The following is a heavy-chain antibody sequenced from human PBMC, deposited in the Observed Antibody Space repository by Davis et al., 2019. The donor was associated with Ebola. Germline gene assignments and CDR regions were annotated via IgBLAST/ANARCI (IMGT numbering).Heavy chain of an antibody. CDR3: AKEGRRLAYYGMDV. J-gene: IGHJ6*04. CDR2: ISWNSGSI. V-gene: IGHV3-9*01. D-gene: IGHD6-25*01. Sequence: SLKISCAASGFTFDDYAMHWVRQVPGKGLEWVSGISWNSGSIGYADSVKGRFTISRDNAKNSLYLQMNSLRAEDTALYYCAKEGRRLAYYGMDVWGKGTTVTVSS. CDR1: GFTFDDYA.